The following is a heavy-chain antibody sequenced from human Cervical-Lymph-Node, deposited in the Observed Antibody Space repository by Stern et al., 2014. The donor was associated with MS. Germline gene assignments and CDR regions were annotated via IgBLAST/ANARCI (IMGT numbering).Heavy chain of an antibody. Sequence: EVQLVGSGGGLVQPGGSLRLSCVASGFTFRNYWMHWVRQGPGKGLVWFYRINSDGTPITHADFVKGRFTISRDSAKNTLYLQMNSLRVEDTAVYFCTKDTYGPEDYWGQGTSVTVSS. CDR1: GFTFRNYW. D-gene: IGHD3-10*01. V-gene: IGHV3-74*02. CDR3: TKDTYGPEDY. CDR2: INSDGTPI. J-gene: IGHJ4*02.